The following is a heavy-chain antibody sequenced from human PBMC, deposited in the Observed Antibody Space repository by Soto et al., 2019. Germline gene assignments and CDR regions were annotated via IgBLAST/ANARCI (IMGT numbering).Heavy chain of an antibody. Sequence: PGRTARLSCAAPEVSLDRAKICCVRQGPRKRMEWVANIKQDGSEKYYVDSVKGRSTISRDHAKNSLYLQLNSLRAEDTAVYYFAFFLEWLPPRFLRVRDKGILGTV. J-gene: IGHJ6*03. V-gene: IGHV3-7*02. CDR2: IKQDGSEK. D-gene: IGHD3-3*01. CDR3: AFFLEWLPPRFLRV. CDR1: EVSLDRAK.